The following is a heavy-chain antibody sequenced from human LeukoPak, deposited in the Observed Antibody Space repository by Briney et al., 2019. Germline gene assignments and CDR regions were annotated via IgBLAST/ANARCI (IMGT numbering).Heavy chain of an antibody. Sequence: GGSLRLSCAASGFTFSSYEMNWVRQAPGKGLEWVSYISSSGSTIYYADSVKGRFTISRDNSKNTLYLQMNSLRAEDTAVYYCAKGRYITMVRGANNWFDPWGQGTLVTVSS. V-gene: IGHV3-48*03. CDR3: AKGRYITMVRGANNWFDP. CDR1: GFTFSSYE. D-gene: IGHD3-10*01. J-gene: IGHJ5*02. CDR2: ISSSGSTI.